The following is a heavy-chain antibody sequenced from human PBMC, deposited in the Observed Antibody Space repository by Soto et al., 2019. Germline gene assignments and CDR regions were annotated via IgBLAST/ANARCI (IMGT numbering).Heavy chain of an antibody. J-gene: IGHJ3*01. Sequence: SETLSLTCTVSGGSISSGGYYWSWIRQHPGKGLEWIGYIYYSGSTYYNPSLKSRVTISVDTSKNQFSLKLSSVTAADTAVYYCGFGRFPSPVFVLWGQGTMVTVSS. D-gene: IGHD3-10*01. CDR3: GFGRFPSPVFVL. CDR1: GGSISSGGYY. CDR2: IYYSGST. V-gene: IGHV4-31*03.